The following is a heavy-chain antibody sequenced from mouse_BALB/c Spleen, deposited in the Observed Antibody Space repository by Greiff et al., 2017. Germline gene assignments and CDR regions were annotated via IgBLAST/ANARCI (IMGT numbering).Heavy chain of an antibody. CDR3: ARHGENGNYAMDY. J-gene: IGHJ4*01. V-gene: IGHV5-12-1*01. CDR2: ISSGGGST. D-gene: IGHD2-1*01. Sequence: EVKLQESGGGLVKPGGSLKLSCAASGFAFSSYDMSWVRQTPEKRLEWVAYISSGGGSTYYPDTVKGRFTISRDNAKNTLYLQMSSLKSEDTAMYYCARHGENGNYAMDYWGQGTSVTVSS. CDR1: GFAFSSYD.